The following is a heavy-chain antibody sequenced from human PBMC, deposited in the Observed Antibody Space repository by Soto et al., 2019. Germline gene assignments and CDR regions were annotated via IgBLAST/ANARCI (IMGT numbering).Heavy chain of an antibody. Sequence: GGSLRLSCAASGFTFSDYFMSWIRQAPGKGLEWLSYISSSGFANYADSVKGRFTISRDNAKNSLYLQMNSLKASDTAIYYCARHEYKNPKMKYYYFYGLDVWGQGTAVTVSS. CDR3: ARHEYKNPKMKYYYFYGLDV. J-gene: IGHJ6*02. D-gene: IGHD1-1*01. CDR2: ISSSGFA. V-gene: IGHV3-11*03. CDR1: GFTFSDYF.